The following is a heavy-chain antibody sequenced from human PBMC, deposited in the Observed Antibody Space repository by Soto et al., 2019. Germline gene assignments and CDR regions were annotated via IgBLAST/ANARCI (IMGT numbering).Heavy chain of an antibody. CDR3: ARQRVLLWFGELLSGGFDY. Sequence: QLQLQESGPGLVKPSETLSLTCTVSGGSISSSSYYWGWIRQPPGKGLEWIGSIYYSGSTYYNPSLKIRVTISVDTSKNQFSLKLSSVTAADTAVYYCARQRVLLWFGELLSGGFDYWGQGTLVTVSS. D-gene: IGHD3-10*01. J-gene: IGHJ4*02. V-gene: IGHV4-39*01. CDR1: GGSISSSSYY. CDR2: IYYSGST.